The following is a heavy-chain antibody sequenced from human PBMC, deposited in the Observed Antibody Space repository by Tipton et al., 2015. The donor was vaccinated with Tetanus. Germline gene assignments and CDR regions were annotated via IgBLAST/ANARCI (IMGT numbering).Heavy chain of an antibody. CDR1: GDSISSSTW. CDR2: IFHGGTT. CDR3: ARDQARGARGWNYFDY. J-gene: IGHJ4*02. D-gene: IGHD1-26*01. Sequence: TLSLTCAVSGDSISSSTWWTWVRQSPGKGLEWIGEIFHGGTTNYNPSLRSRVTLSVDTSKNQFSLKLNSVTAADTAVYYCARDQARGARGWNYFDYWGQGTLVTVSS. V-gene: IGHV4-4*02.